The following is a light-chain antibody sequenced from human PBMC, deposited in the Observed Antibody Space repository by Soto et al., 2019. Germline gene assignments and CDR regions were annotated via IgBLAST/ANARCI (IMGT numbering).Light chain of an antibody. CDR2: MGF. V-gene: IGKV1-39*01. CDR1: QSISSY. J-gene: IGKJ1*01. CDR3: MQALQTPRT. Sequence: DIQMTQSPSSLSASVGDRGTITCRASQSISSYLNWYQQKPGKAPKLLIYMGFKRASGVPDRFSGSGSGTDFTLKITRVEAEDAGVYYCMQALQTPRTFGQGTKVDIK.